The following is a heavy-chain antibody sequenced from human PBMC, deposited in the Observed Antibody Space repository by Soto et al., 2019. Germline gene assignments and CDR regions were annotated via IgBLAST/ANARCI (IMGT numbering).Heavy chain of an antibody. CDR3: AFDYYDSSTGVFDY. CDR1: GFTFSSYA. V-gene: IGHV3-23*01. J-gene: IGHJ4*02. Sequence: VGSLRLSCAASGFTFSSYAMSWVRQAPGKGLEWVSAISGSGGSTYYADSVKGRFTISRDNSKNTLYLQMNSLRAEDTAVYYCAFDYYDSSTGVFDYWGQGTLVTVSS. D-gene: IGHD3-22*01. CDR2: ISGSGGST.